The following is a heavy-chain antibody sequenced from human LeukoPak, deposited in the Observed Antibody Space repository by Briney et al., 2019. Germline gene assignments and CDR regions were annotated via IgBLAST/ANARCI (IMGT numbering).Heavy chain of an antibody. CDR2: TYYRSKWYN. V-gene: IGHV6-1*01. CDR1: GDSVSSNSGA. J-gene: IGHJ4*02. Sequence: SQTLSLTCAISGDSVSSNSGAWNWIRQSPSRGLGWLGRTYYRSKWYNGYAVSVKSRIAINPDTSKNQFSLHLNSVTPEDTAVYYCAGGPGSLLHWGQGILVTVSS. CDR3: AGGPGSLLH.